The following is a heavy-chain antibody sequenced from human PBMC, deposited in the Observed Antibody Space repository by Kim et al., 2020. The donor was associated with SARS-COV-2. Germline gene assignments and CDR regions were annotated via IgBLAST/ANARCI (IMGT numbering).Heavy chain of an antibody. J-gene: IGHJ2*01. V-gene: IGHV4-59*09. D-gene: IGHD4-17*01. CDR3: ARGDYGDYGGWYFDL. Sequence: HSLESRGTISVDTSKSQFSLKLSSVTAADTAVYYCARGDYGDYGGWYFDLWGRGTLVTVSS.